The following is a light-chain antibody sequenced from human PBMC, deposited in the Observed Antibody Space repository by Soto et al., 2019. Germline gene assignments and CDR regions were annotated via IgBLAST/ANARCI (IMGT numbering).Light chain of an antibody. Sequence: QSALTQPRSVSGSPGQSVTISCTRTSSDVGGYNYVSWYQQYPGKAPKFMIYDVSKRPSGVPDRFSGSKSGNTASLTISGLQAEDEADYYCCSYSGSYTWVFGGGTKVTVL. CDR1: SSDVGGYNY. CDR3: CSYSGSYTWV. J-gene: IGLJ3*02. V-gene: IGLV2-11*01. CDR2: DVS.